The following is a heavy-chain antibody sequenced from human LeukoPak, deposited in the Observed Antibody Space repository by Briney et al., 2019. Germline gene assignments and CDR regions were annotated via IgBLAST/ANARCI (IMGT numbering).Heavy chain of an antibody. J-gene: IGHJ4*02. CDR1: GYTFTSYA. V-gene: IGHV1-3*01. CDR3: AREAQPTYYYDSSGRIPLY. Sequence: ASVKVSCKASGYTFTSYAMHWVRQAPGQRLEWMGWINAGNGNTKYSQKFQGRVTITRDTSASTAYVELSSLRSEDTAVYYCAREAQPTYYYDSSGRIPLYWGQGTLVTVSS. CDR2: INAGNGNT. D-gene: IGHD3-22*01.